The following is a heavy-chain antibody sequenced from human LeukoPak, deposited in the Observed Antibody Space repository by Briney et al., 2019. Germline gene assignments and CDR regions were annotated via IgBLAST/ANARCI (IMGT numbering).Heavy chain of an antibody. D-gene: IGHD5-18*01. CDR3: ARVGYSYGYTGAFDI. Sequence: ASVKVSCKASGYTFTSYYMHWVRQAPGQGLEWMGIINPSGGSTSYAQKFQGRVTMTRDMSTSTVYMELNSLRSEDTAVYYCARVGYSYGYTGAFDIWGQGTMVTVSS. V-gene: IGHV1-46*01. CDR2: INPSGGST. J-gene: IGHJ3*02. CDR1: GYTFTSYY.